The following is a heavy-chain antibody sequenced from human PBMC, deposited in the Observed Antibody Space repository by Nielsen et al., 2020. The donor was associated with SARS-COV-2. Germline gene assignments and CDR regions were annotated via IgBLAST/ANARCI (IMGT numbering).Heavy chain of an antibody. CDR3: ARRSSGGARYQF. CDR2: VYFSGTT. CDR1: GGSIRTSTLYY. V-gene: IGHV4-39*01. D-gene: IGHD2-15*01. J-gene: IGHJ4*02. Sequence: GSLRLSCTVSGGSIRTSTLYYWGWIRQPPGKGLEWIGSVYFSGTTYYNPSLASRVNITVDTSKNQFYLNLKSVSAADTAVYYYARRSSGGARYQFWGQGSLVTVSS.